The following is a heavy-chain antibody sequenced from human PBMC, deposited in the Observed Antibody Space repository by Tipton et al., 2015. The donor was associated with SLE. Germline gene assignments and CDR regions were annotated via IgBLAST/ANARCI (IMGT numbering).Heavy chain of an antibody. J-gene: IGHJ3*01. CDR3: ARDMPVKNAFDF. D-gene: IGHD2-2*01. CDR1: GYTFISSD. CDR2: ISPYNGHT. Sequence: QLVQSGAEVKKPGASVHVSCKASGYTFISSDITWVRQAPGQGLEWMGWISPYNGHTKYAQNLQGRVTMTTDTSTSTAYLELRSLRWDDTAVYCCARDMPVKNAFDFWGHGTMVTVAS. V-gene: IGHV1-18*01.